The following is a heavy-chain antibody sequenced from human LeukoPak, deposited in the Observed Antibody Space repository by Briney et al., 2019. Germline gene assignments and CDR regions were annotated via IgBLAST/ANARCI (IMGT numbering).Heavy chain of an antibody. D-gene: IGHD2-2*01. J-gene: IGHJ4*02. CDR3: AKDQGYACDY. CDR2: ISGSGGST. Sequence: GGSLRLSCAASRFTFSSYAMSWVRQAPGKGLEWVSGISGSGGSTSYADSVKGRFTISRDNTKNTLYLQMNSLRAEDTAVYYCAKDQGYACDYWGQGTLVTVSS. V-gene: IGHV3-23*01. CDR1: RFTFSSYA.